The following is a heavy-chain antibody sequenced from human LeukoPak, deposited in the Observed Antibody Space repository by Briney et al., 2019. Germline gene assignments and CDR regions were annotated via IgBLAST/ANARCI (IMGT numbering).Heavy chain of an antibody. Sequence: GGSLRLSCAASGLTFRSYWMSWVRQAPGKGLEWVANIHPDGGTKNYVDSVKGRFTISRDNAANSLYLQMSSLRAADTAVYYCASTFPYCSGGTCALGGQGTLVTVSS. CDR1: GLTFRSYW. CDR2: IHPDGGTK. J-gene: IGHJ4*02. CDR3: ASTFPYCSGGTCAL. V-gene: IGHV3-7*01. D-gene: IGHD2-15*01.